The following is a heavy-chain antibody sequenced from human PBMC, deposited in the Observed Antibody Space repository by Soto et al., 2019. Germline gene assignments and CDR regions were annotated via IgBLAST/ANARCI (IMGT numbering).Heavy chain of an antibody. V-gene: IGHV1-8*02. CDR1: GYTFTNYD. CDR2: MNPKSGDT. CDR3: ARGTYYAFDI. J-gene: IGHJ3*02. Sequence: QVQLVQSGAEVRKPGASVKVSCKTSGYTFTNYDMNWVRQATGQGLEWVGWMNPKSGDTGYAPKFQGRVTMTRNTSISTAYMELSSLRSEVTAVYYCARGTYYAFDIWGQGTMVSVSS. D-gene: IGHD3-10*01.